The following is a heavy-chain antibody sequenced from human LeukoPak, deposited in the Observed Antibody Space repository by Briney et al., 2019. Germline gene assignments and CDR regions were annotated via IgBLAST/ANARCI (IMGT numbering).Heavy chain of an antibody. CDR3: ARDLTYYYGPGSLTGGDY. D-gene: IGHD3-10*01. Sequence: ASVKVSCKASGYTFTSYAMHWVRQAPGQRLEWMGWINAGNGNTKYSQKFQGRVTITRDTSASTAYMELSSLRSEDTAVYYCARDLTYYYGPGSLTGGDYWGQGTLVTVSS. V-gene: IGHV1-3*01. CDR2: INAGNGNT. CDR1: GYTFTSYA. J-gene: IGHJ4*02.